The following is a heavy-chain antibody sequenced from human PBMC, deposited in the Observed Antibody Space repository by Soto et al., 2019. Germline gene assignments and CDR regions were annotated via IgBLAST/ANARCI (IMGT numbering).Heavy chain of an antibody. CDR3: ARGGYGTSFDY. Sequence: QVHLQESGPGLVKPSGTLSLTCAVSGVSISSSNWWSWVRQPPGKGLEWIGEIYHSGSTNYNPSLKSRVSISVAKSKNQFSLNLSSVTAADTAVYFCARGGYGTSFDYWGQGTPVTVSS. V-gene: IGHV4-4*02. D-gene: IGHD6-13*01. CDR1: GVSISSSNW. CDR2: IYHSGST. J-gene: IGHJ4*02.